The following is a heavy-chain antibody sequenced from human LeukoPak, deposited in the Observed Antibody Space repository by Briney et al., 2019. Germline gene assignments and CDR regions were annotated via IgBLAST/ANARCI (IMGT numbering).Heavy chain of an antibody. Sequence: ASVKISCNTSGYIFNRYAIHWVRQAPGQRLEWMGWSNAGHGNTKYSEGFQGRVTLTRDTSATTAYMELTGLRSEDTAVYYCARGDSSGYSAFDYWGQGTLVTVSS. V-gene: IGHV1-3*02. J-gene: IGHJ4*02. CDR2: SNAGHGNT. CDR1: GYIFNRYA. D-gene: IGHD3-22*01. CDR3: ARGDSSGYSAFDY.